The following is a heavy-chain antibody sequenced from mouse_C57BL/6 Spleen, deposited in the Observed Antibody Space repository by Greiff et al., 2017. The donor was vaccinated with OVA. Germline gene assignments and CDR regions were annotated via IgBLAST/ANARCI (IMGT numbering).Heavy chain of an antibody. V-gene: IGHV14-2*01. CDR3: ARSITTVVATRDYYAMDY. D-gene: IGHD1-1*01. CDR2: IDPEDGET. J-gene: IGHJ4*01. Sequence: EVQLQESGAELVKPGASVKLSCTASGFNIKDYYMHWVKQRTEQGLAWIGRIDPEDGETKYAPKFQGKATITADTSSNTAYLQLSSLTSEDTAVYYCARSITTVVATRDYYAMDYWGQGTSVTVSS. CDR1: GFNIKDYY.